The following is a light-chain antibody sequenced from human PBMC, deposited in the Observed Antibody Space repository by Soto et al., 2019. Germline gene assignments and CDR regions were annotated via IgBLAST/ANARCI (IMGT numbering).Light chain of an antibody. CDR2: EVT. CDR1: SSDVGGYKY. V-gene: IGLV2-8*01. CDR3: SSYGGTNNVV. J-gene: IGLJ2*01. Sequence: QSALTQPPSAPGSPGQSVTISCTGTSSDVGGYKYVSWYQHHPGKAPKVVIYEVTKRPSGVPDRFSGSQSGNTASLTVSGLQAEDEADYYCSSYGGTNNVVFGGGTKLTVL.